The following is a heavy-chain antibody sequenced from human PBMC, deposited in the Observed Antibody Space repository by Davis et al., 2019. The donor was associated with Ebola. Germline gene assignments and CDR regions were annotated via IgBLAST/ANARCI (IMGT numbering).Heavy chain of an antibody. V-gene: IGHV1-46*02. CDR1: GGPYDDHG. D-gene: IGHD2-15*01. CDR3: ARELIVVVVAATNYYYYGMDV. J-gene: IGHJ6*02. CDR2: INPSGGST. Sequence: AASVKVSCKFSGGPYDDHGINWVRQAPGQGLEWMGIINPSGGSTSYAQKFQGRVTMTRDTSTSTVYMELSSLRSEDTAVYYCARELIVVVVAATNYYYYGMDVWGQGTTVTVSS.